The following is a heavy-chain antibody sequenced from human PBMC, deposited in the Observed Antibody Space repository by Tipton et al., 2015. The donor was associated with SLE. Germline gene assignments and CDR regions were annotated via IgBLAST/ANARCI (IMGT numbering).Heavy chain of an antibody. J-gene: IGHJ4*02. Sequence: SLRLSCAASGFTFSSYNMNWVRQAPGKGLEWVSSISSSSSYIFYADSVKGRFTISRDNAKNSLYLQMNSLRAEDTAVYYCARGSDTVTTVYWGQGTLVTVSS. CDR3: ARGSDTVTTVY. CDR1: GFTFSSYN. D-gene: IGHD4-17*01. V-gene: IGHV3-21*04. CDR2: ISSSSSYI.